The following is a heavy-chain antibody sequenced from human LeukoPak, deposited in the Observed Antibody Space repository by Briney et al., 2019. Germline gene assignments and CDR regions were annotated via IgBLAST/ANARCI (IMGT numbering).Heavy chain of an antibody. V-gene: IGHV3-9*03. D-gene: IGHD6-13*01. CDR1: GFTFDDYA. Sequence: PGGSLRLSCAASGFTFDDYAMHWVRQAPGKGLEWVSGISWNSGSIGYADSVKGRFTISRDNAKNSLYLQMNSLRAEDMALYYCAKVGRIAADWGQGTLVTVSS. CDR2: ISWNSGSI. CDR3: AKVGRIAAD. J-gene: IGHJ4*02.